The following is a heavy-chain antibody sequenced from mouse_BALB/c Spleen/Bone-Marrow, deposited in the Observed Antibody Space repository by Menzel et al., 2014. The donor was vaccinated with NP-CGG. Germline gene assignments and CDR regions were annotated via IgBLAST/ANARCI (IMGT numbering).Heavy chain of an antibody. J-gene: IGHJ2*01. D-gene: IGHD2-5*01. V-gene: IGHV5-9-4*01. Sequence: EVMLVESGGALVKPGGSLKLSCAASGFTFSDYAMSWVRQSPEKRLEWVAEISNGGNYTYYPDTVTGRFTISRDNAKNTLYLEVSSLRSEDTAMYYCSRNSNYSFDFWGQGTTLTVSS. CDR3: SRNSNYSFDF. CDR1: GFTFSDYA. CDR2: ISNGGNYT.